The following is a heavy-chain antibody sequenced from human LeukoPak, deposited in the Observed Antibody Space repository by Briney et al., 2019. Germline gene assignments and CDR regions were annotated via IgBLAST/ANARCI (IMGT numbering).Heavy chain of an antibody. CDR3: ASLGALEMATITFDY. J-gene: IGHJ4*02. CDR2: IYYSGST. V-gene: IGHV4-39*01. Sequence: SETLSLTCTVSGGSISSSSYYWGWIRQPPGKGLEWIGSIYYSGSTYYNPSLKSRVTISVDTSKNQFSLKLSSVTAADTVVYYCASLGALEMATITFDYWGQGTLVTVSS. D-gene: IGHD5-24*01. CDR1: GGSISSSSYY.